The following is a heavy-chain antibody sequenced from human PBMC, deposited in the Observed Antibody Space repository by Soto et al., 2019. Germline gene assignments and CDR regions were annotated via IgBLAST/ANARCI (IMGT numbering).Heavy chain of an antibody. D-gene: IGHD2-8*01. CDR2: SRNKGNSYST. J-gene: IGHJ4*02. CDR1: GFTFSDHY. Sequence: GGSLRLSCAASGFTFSDHYMDWVRQAPGKGLEWVGRSRNKGNSYSTEYAASVKGRFTISRDESKNSLYLQMNSLKTEDTAVYYCVRARLSYDPNDYWGQGTLVTVSS. CDR3: VRARLSYDPNDY. V-gene: IGHV3-72*01.